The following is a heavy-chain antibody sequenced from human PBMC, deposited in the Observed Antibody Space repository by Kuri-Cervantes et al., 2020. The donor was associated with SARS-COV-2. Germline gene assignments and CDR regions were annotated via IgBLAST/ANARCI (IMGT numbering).Heavy chain of an antibody. CDR3: VRDHTGPQAFDV. CDR2: ISYDGSNK. V-gene: IGHV3-30*04. Sequence: GESLKISCAASGFTFSDYAIHWVRQAPGKGLEWVAAISYDGSNKYHADPVEGRFTISSDHAENTAYLQMHSLRAEDTALYYCVRDHTGPQAFDVWGRGKMVTVSS. CDR1: GFTFSDYA. J-gene: IGHJ3*01.